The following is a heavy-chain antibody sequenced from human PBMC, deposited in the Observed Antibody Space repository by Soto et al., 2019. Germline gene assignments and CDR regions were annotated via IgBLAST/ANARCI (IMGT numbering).Heavy chain of an antibody. Sequence: SETLSLTCAPSGGSCSVYYWSWMRHPPGQGLEWIGDINHSGSTNCHPSLKRRVSISVDTSKNQCSLKLSYVTAADTAVYYCARARVGYKWGVYYYCMDVCGQGTTVTVSS. J-gene: IGHJ6*02. CDR3: ARARVGYKWGVYYYCMDV. CDR1: GGSCSVYY. CDR2: INHSGST. V-gene: IGHV4-34*01. D-gene: IGHD5-12*01.